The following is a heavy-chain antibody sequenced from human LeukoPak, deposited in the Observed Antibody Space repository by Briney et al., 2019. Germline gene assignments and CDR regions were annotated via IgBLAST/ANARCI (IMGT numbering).Heavy chain of an antibody. V-gene: IGHV4-39*07. CDR3: ARDSTTEFDS. CDR1: GDSIKSIAYY. CDR2: IYFSGST. D-gene: IGHD2/OR15-2a*01. J-gene: IGHJ4*02. Sequence: SETLSLTCSVSGDSIKSIAYYWDWIRQPPGKGLEWIGSIYFSGSTYYNPSLKSRVTMSIDMSKNQFSLRLSSVTAADTAVYYCARDSTTEFDSWGQGTLVTVSS.